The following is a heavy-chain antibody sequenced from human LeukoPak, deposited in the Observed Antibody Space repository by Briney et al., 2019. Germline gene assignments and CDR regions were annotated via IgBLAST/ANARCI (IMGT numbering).Heavy chain of an antibody. D-gene: IGHD1-26*01. Sequence: GGSLRLSCAASGFTFRNYVMSWVRQTPEKGLEWVSAITADGGGTNHADSVKGRFTISRDNSKNTLYLQMNSLRAEDTAIYYCAKEASSGNFVTIDCWGQGALVTVSS. V-gene: IGHV3-23*01. CDR1: GFTFRNYV. J-gene: IGHJ4*02. CDR2: ITADGGGT. CDR3: AKEASSGNFVTIDC.